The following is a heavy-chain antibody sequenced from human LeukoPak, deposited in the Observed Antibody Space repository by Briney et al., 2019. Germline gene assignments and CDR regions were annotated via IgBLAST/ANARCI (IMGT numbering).Heavy chain of an antibody. Sequence: SETLSLTCTVSRGSVSGRYWSWIRQPPGKGLEWIGYIYYRGNTNYNPSLKSRVTISVDTSKDQFSLKMDSVTAADTAVYYCARVDGARFDPWGQGTLVTVSS. V-gene: IGHV4-59*02. CDR3: ARVDGARFDP. D-gene: IGHD1-26*01. CDR1: RGSVSGRY. CDR2: IYYRGNT. J-gene: IGHJ5*02.